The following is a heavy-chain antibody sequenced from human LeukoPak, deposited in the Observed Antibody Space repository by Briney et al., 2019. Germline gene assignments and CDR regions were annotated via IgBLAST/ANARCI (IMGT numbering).Heavy chain of an antibody. D-gene: IGHD6-13*01. CDR1: GFTFSSYA. CDR3: AKTRVGIAAADSFDY. CDR2: ISGSGGST. J-gene: IGHJ4*02. V-gene: IGHV3-23*01. Sequence: GGSLRLSCAASGFTFSSYAMSWVRQAPGKGLEWVSAISGSGGSTYYADSVKGRFTISRDNSKNTLYLQMNTLRAEDTAVYYCAKTRVGIAAADSFDYWGQGTLVTVSS.